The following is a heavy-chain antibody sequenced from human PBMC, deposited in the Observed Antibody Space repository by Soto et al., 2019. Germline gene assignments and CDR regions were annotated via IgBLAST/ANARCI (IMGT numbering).Heavy chain of an antibody. CDR2: INSDGSST. J-gene: IGHJ4*02. D-gene: IGHD6-13*01. CDR3: ARTPPYSSSQQLDD. V-gene: IGHV3-74*01. CDR1: GFTFSSYA. Sequence: GGSLRLSCAASGFTFSSYAMSWVRQAPGKGLVWVSRINSDGSSTSYADSVKGRFTISRDNAKNTLYLQMNSLRAEDTAVYYCARTPPYSSSQQLDDWGQGTLVTVSS.